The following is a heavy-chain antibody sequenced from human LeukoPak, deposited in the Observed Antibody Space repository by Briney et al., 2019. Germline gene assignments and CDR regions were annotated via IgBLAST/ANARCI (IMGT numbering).Heavy chain of an antibody. CDR1: GYTFTSYG. V-gene: IGHV1-18*01. Sequence: ASVKVSCKASGYTFTSYGISWVRQAPGQGRDWMGWISAYNGNTNYAQKLQGRVTMTTDTSTSTAYMELRSLRSDDTAVYYCARDPMGGAVANLDYWGQGTLVTVSS. J-gene: IGHJ4*02. CDR2: ISAYNGNT. CDR3: ARDPMGGAVANLDY. D-gene: IGHD6-19*01.